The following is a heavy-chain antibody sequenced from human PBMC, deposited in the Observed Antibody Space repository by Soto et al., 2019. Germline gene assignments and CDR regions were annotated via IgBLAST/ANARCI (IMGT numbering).Heavy chain of an antibody. J-gene: IGHJ5*02. V-gene: IGHV3-23*01. CDR3: AKDPLLSCDYTAAWFDP. D-gene: IGHD4-17*01. CDR1: GFTFSSYA. Sequence: EVQLLESGGGLVQPGGSLRLSCAASGFTFSSYAMSWVRQAPGKGLEWVSAISGSGGSTYYADSVKGRFTISRDNSKNSLYLQMNSLRAEATAVYYCAKDPLLSCDYTAAWFDPWGQGTLVTVSS. CDR2: ISGSGGST.